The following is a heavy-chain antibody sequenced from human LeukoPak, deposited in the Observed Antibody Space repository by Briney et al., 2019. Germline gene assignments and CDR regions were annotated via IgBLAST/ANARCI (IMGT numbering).Heavy chain of an antibody. D-gene: IGHD3-22*01. J-gene: IGHJ5*02. CDR1: GYTFARYY. CDR2: INPSGGST. CDR3: ARGGYYDSSGSFDP. Sequence: ASVKVSCKAAGYTFARYYIHWVRQAPGQGLEWMGIINPSGGSTRYAQKFQGRVTMTRDTSTSTVYMELSSLRSDDTAVYYCARGGYYDSSGSFDPWGQGTLVTVSS. V-gene: IGHV1-46*01.